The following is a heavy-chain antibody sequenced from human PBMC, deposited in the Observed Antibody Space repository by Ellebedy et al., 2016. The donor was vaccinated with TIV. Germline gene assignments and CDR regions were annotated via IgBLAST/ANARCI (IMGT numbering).Heavy chain of an antibody. CDR1: GFTFNLFW. V-gene: IGHV3-7*03. J-gene: IGHJ4*02. CDR3: ARDGYCSGGSCYSFDY. Sequence: GGSLRLSCAASGFTFNLFWMSWVRQAPGKGLEWVANINADGSEKHYVDSVKGRFTISRDNAKNSLYLQMNSLRAEDTAVYYCARDGYCSGGSCYSFDYWGQGTLVAVSS. D-gene: IGHD2-15*01. CDR2: INADGSEK.